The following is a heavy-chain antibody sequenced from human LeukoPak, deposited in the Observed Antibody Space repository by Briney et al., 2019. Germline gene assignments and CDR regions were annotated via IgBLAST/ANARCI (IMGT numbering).Heavy chain of an antibody. CDR3: AKDGQQLVGGDYYYYMDV. Sequence: PGGSLRLSCAASGFTFSSYGMTWVRQAPGKGPEWVSYISSSGSTIYYADSVKGRFTISRDNSKNSLYLQMNSLRAEDTALYYCAKDGQQLVGGDYYYYMDVWGKGTTVTVSS. CDR1: GFTFSSYG. V-gene: IGHV3-48*04. CDR2: ISSSGSTI. J-gene: IGHJ6*03. D-gene: IGHD6-13*01.